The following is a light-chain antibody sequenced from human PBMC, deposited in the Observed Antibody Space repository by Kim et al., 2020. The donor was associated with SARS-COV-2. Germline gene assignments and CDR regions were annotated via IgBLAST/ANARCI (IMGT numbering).Light chain of an antibody. J-gene: IGLJ1*01. CDR3: NSRDSSGNHLV. Sequence: SSELTQDPAVSVALGQTVRITCQGDSLRSYYASWYQQKPGQAPVLVIYGKNKRPSGIPDRFSGSSSGNTASLTITGAQAEDEADYYCNSRDSSGNHLVFGTGTKVTV. V-gene: IGLV3-19*01. CDR2: GKN. CDR1: SLRSYY.